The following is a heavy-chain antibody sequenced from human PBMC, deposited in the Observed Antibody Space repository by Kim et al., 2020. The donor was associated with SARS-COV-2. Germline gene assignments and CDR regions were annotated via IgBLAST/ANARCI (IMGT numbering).Heavy chain of an antibody. CDR3: ATYHPYCSGGSCYWFDY. J-gene: IGHJ4*02. CDR2: IIPILGIA. CDR1: GGTFSSYA. Sequence: SVKVSCKASGGTFSSYAISWVRQAPGQGLEWMGRIIPILGIANYAQKFQGRVTITADKSTSTAYMELSSLRSEDTAVYYCATYHPYCSGGSCYWFDYWGQGTLVTVSS. D-gene: IGHD2-15*01. V-gene: IGHV1-69*04.